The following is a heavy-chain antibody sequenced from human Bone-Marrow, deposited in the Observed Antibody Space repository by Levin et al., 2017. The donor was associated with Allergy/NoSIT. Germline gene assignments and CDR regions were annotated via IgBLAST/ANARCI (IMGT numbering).Heavy chain of an antibody. CDR1: GASIRSNGYS. CDR3: ASFTGTAGADY. J-gene: IGHJ4*02. Sequence: RPSETLSLTCAVSGASIRSNGYSWGWIRQAPGRGLEWIGYMYLNGKTFYTPSLTGRVAISGDRSGDQFFLTLTSVTAADTAVYFCASFTGTAGADYWGRGILVIVSS. CDR2: MYLNGKT. V-gene: IGHV4-30-2*01. D-gene: IGHD1-1*01.